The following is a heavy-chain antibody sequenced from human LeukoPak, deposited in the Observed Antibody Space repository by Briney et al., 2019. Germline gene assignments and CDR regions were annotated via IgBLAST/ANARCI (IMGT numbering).Heavy chain of an antibody. CDR1: GFPFSSYA. CDR2: LHTSGNT. Sequence: GSLRLSCVASGFPFSSYAMSWIRQATGKGLEWIGHLHTSGNTNYNPSLKSRVTISVDTSKNQFSLKLSSVTAADTAVYYCARDPGTMVRGSRRGYDGNYYYMDVWGKGTTVTISS. D-gene: IGHD3-10*01. CDR3: ARDPGTMVRGSRRGYDGNYYYMDV. J-gene: IGHJ6*03. V-gene: IGHV4-4*08.